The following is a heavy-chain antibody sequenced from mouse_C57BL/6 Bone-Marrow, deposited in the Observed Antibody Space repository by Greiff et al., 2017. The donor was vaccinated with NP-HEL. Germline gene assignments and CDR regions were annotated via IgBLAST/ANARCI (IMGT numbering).Heavy chain of an antibody. CDR3: ARYGSSLYYYAMDY. CDR2: IHPNSGST. V-gene: IGHV1-64*01. D-gene: IGHD1-1*01. J-gene: IGHJ4*01. Sequence: QVHVKQSGAELVKPGASVKLSCKASGYTFTSYWMHWVKQRPGQGLEWIGMIHPNSGSTNYNEKFKSKATLTVDKSSSTAYMQLSSLTSEDSAVYYCARYGSSLYYYAMDYWGQGTSVTVSS. CDR1: GYTFTSYW.